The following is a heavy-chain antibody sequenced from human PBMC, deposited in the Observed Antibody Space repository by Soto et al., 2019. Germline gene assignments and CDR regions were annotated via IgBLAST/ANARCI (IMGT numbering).Heavy chain of an antibody. Sequence: PGGSLRLSCAASGFTFSTYAMSWVRQAPGKGLEWVSAISGSGGSTYYAESVKGRFTISRDNSKNTLYLQMNSLRAEDTAVYYCARGGYGDYETTADFDYWGQGTLVTVSS. J-gene: IGHJ4*02. D-gene: IGHD4-17*01. CDR2: ISGSGGST. CDR1: GFTFSTYA. V-gene: IGHV3-23*01. CDR3: ARGGYGDYETTADFDY.